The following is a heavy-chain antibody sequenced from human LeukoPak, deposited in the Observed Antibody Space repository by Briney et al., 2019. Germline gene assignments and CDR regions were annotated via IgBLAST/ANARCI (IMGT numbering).Heavy chain of an antibody. J-gene: IGHJ5*02. CDR1: GGSISSSNW. V-gene: IGHV4-4*02. Sequence: PSGTLSLTCAVSGGSISSSNWWSWVRQPPGKGLEWIGEIFHSGTGSYNPSLKSRVTISVDKSNNQFSLRLTSVTAADTAVYYCARISNWFDPWGQGTLVTVSS. CDR2: IFHSGTG. CDR3: ARISNWFDP.